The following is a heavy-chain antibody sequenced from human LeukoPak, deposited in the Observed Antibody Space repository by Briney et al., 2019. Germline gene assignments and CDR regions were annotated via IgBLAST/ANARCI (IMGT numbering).Heavy chain of an antibody. V-gene: IGHV1-2*02. D-gene: IGHD2-21*01. CDR3: ARGVDWVSPRNAFDI. CDR2: INPNSGGT. CDR1: GYTFTGYY. J-gene: IGHJ3*02. Sequence: ASVKVSCKASGYTFTGYYMHWVRQAPGQGLEWMGWINPNSGGTNYAQKFQGRVTMTRDTSISTAYMELSRLRSDDTAVYYCARGVDWVSPRNAFDIWGQGTMVTVSS.